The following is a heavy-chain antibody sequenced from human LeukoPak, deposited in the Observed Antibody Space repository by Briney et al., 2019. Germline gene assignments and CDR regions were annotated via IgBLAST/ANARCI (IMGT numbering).Heavy chain of an antibody. Sequence: SVKVSCKASGGTFSSYAISWVRQALGQGLEWMGGIIPIFGTANYAQKFQGRVTITTDESTSTAYMELSSLRSEDTAVYYCARAVFGVVIGHPFDYWGQGTLVTVSS. CDR1: GGTFSSYA. V-gene: IGHV1-69*05. CDR3: ARAVFGVVIGHPFDY. CDR2: IIPIFGTA. D-gene: IGHD3-3*01. J-gene: IGHJ4*02.